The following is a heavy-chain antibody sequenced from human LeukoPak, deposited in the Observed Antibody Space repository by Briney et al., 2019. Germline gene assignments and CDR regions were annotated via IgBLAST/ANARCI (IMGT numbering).Heavy chain of an antibody. CDR3: AKDSGWFRFDY. CDR1: GFTFSTSW. Sequence: GGSLRLSCAASGFTFSTSWMAWVRQAPGKGLEWVANIKQDGSDKYYMDSVKGRFTISRDNAKNSLYLQMNSLRAEDTAVYYCAKDSGWFRFDYWGQGTLVTVSS. J-gene: IGHJ4*02. CDR2: IKQDGSDK. V-gene: IGHV3-7*03. D-gene: IGHD6-13*01.